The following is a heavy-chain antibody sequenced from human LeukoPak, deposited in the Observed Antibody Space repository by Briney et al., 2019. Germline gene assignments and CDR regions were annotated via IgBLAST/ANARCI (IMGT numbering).Heavy chain of an antibody. Sequence: GGSLRLSCAASGFTFSSFDMQWVRQPTGQGLEWVSTIGTASDTYYPGSVEARFTLSRDNAKISLYLQMNSLTAGDTAVYYCARGPPRGKYYYLDVWGKGTTVTVSS. V-gene: IGHV3-13*01. CDR1: GFTFSSFD. D-gene: IGHD1-1*01. CDR2: IGTASDT. CDR3: ARGPPRGKYYYLDV. J-gene: IGHJ6*03.